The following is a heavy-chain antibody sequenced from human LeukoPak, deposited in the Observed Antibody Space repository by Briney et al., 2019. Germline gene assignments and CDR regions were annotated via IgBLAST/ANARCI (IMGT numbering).Heavy chain of an antibody. CDR3: ARDRIAAAGTDYYYYYYMDV. Sequence: ASVKVSCKASGYTFTGYYMHWVRQAPGQGLEWMGWINPNSGGTNYAQKFQGRVTMTRDTSISTAYMELSRLRSDDTAVYYCARDRIAAAGTDYYYYYYMDVWGKGTTVTVSS. V-gene: IGHV1-2*02. J-gene: IGHJ6*03. CDR1: GYTFTGYY. D-gene: IGHD6-13*01. CDR2: INPNSGGT.